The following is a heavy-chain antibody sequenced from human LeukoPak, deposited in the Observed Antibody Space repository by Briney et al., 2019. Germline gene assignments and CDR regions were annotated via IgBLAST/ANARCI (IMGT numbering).Heavy chain of an antibody. V-gene: IGHV3-30-3*01. D-gene: IGHD4-11*01. Sequence: GGSLRLSCAASGFTFSSYAMHWVRQAPGKGLEWVAVISYDGSNKYYADSVKGRFTISRDNSKNTLYLQMNSLRAEDTAVYYCALDYNLDYWGQGTLVTVSS. CDR3: ALDYNLDY. CDR2: ISYDGSNK. J-gene: IGHJ4*02. CDR1: GFTFSSYA.